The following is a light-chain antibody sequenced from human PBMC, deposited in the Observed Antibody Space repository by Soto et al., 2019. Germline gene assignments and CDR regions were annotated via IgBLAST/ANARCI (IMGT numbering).Light chain of an antibody. J-gene: IGLJ3*02. CDR1: SGHSSYI. V-gene: IGLV4-60*02. Sequence: QAVLTQSSSASASLGSSVKLTCTLSSGHSSYIIAWHQQQPGKAPRYLMKLEGSGSYNKGSGVPDRLSGSSSGADRYLTISNLQFEYEADYYCETWDSNTFWVFGGGTKLTVL. CDR2: LEGSGSY. CDR3: ETWDSNTFWV.